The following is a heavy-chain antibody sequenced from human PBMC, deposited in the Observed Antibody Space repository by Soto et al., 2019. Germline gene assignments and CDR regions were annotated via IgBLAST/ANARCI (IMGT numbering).Heavy chain of an antibody. CDR1: GYTFTTFG. CDR3: ARGRGEYASGSPVAY. V-gene: IGHV1-18*01. J-gene: IGHJ4*02. Sequence: QVQLVQSGPEVKKPGASVKVSCKASGYTFTTFGISWVRQAPGQGLEWMGWISVNNGNTNYAQKLQGRVTMTTDTYTTTPYMELRSLISDDTAVYYCARGRGEYASGSPVAYWGQGTLVTVSS. D-gene: IGHD3-10*01. CDR2: ISVNNGNT.